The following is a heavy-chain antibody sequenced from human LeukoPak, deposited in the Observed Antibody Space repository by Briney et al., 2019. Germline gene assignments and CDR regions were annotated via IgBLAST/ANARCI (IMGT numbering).Heavy chain of an antibody. CDR2: IYYSGST. D-gene: IGHD1-26*01. CDR3: ARDRYGGFDY. J-gene: IGHJ4*02. CDR1: GGSTSSYY. Sequence: SETLSLTCTVSGGSTSSYYWSWIRQPPGKGLEWIGYIYYSGSTNYNPSLKSRVTISVDTSKNQFSLKLSSVTAADTAVYYCARDRYGGFDYWGQGTLVTVSS. V-gene: IGHV4-59*01.